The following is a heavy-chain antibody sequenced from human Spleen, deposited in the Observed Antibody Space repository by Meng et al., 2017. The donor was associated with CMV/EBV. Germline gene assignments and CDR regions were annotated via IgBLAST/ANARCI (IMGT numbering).Heavy chain of an antibody. Sequence: GESLKISCAASGFTFSSYWMHWVRQAPGKGLVWVSRINSDGSTTSYADSVKGRSTISRDNAKNTLYLQMNSLRAEDTAVYYCAKVIGPAGMDVWGQGTTVTVSS. D-gene: IGHD2-2*01. CDR3: AKVIGPAGMDV. J-gene: IGHJ6*02. CDR2: INSDGSTT. CDR1: GFTFSSYW. V-gene: IGHV3-74*01.